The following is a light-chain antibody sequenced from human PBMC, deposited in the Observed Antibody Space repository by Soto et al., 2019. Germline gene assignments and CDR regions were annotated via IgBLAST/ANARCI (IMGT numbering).Light chain of an antibody. CDR3: QSYDSSLSGSVV. V-gene: IGLV1-40*01. CDR1: SSNIGAGYD. CDR2: GNS. Sequence: QSVLTQPPSVSGAPGQRVTISCTGSSSNIGAGYDVHWYQQLPGTAPKLLIYGNSNRPSTVPDRFSGSKSGTLASLAITGLQAEDEADYYCQSYDSSLSGSVVFGGGTKLTVL. J-gene: IGLJ2*01.